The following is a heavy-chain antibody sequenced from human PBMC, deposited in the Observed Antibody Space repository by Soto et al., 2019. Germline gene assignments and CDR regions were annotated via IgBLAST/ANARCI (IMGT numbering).Heavy chain of an antibody. J-gene: IGHJ4*02. D-gene: IGHD6-19*01. CDR3: AITVAGTPSFDY. CDR2: FDPEDGET. V-gene: IGHV1-24*01. CDR1: GYTLTELS. Sequence: ASVKVSCKVSGYTLTELSMHWVRQAPGKGLEWMGGFDPEDGETIYAQKFQGRVTMTEDTSTDTAYMELSSLRSEDTAVYYCAITVAGTPSFDYWGQGTLVTVSS.